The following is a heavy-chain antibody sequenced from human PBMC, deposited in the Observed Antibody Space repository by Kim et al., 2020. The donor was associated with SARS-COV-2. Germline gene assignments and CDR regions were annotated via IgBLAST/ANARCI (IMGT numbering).Heavy chain of an antibody. CDR2: TYYRSKWYN. V-gene: IGHV6-1*01. D-gene: IGHD5-18*01. J-gene: IGHJ6*03. CDR3: ARSLGKQLWVGPYYYYMDV. CDR1: GDSVSSNSAA. Sequence: SQTLSLTCAISGDSVSSNSAAWNWIRQSPSRGLEWLGRTYYRSKWYNDYAVSVKSRITINPDTSKNQFSLQLNSVTPEDTAVYYCARSLGKQLWVGPYYYYMDVWGKGTTVTVSS.